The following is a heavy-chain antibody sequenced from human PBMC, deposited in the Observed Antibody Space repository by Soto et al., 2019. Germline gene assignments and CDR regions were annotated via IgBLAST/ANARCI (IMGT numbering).Heavy chain of an antibody. CDR1: GFTFSSYA. CDR2: VSGSGGST. Sequence: EVQLLESGGGLVQPGGSLRLSCAASGFTFSSYAMNWVRQAPGKGLEWVSTVSGSGGSTDYADSVKGRFTISRDNAKNKVYLQMNSLRAEDKAVYYCAKGSGYTGYRAVHEFAYWGQGTLVTVSS. V-gene: IGHV3-23*01. CDR3: AKGSGYTGYRAVHEFAY. J-gene: IGHJ4*02. D-gene: IGHD5-12*01.